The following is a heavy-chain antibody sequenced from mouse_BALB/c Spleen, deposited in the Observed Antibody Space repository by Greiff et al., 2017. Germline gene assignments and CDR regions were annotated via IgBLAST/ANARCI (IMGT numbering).Heavy chain of an antibody. CDR1: GYSITSDYA. J-gene: IGHJ4*01. CDR2: ISYSGST. Sequence: EVHLVESGPGLVKPSQSLSLTCTVTGYSITSDYAWNWIRQFPGNILEWMGYISYSGSTSYNPSLKSRISITRDTSKNQFFLQLNSVTTEDTATYYCATTYRYYYAMDYWGQGTSVTVSS. CDR3: ATTYRYYYAMDY. V-gene: IGHV3-2*02. D-gene: IGHD2-14*01.